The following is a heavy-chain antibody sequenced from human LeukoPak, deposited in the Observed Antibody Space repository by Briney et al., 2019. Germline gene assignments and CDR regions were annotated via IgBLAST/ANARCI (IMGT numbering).Heavy chain of an antibody. CDR1: GFTFSGFS. Sequence: GGSLRLSCAASGFTFSGFSMNWVRLAPGKGLKLVSYISSSTDPTYYADSVKGRFTISRDNAKSSLYLQMNSLRAEDTAVYYCARAVSNYYFWYFDLWGRGTLVTVSS. CDR3: ARAVSNYYFWYFDL. D-gene: IGHD4-11*01. J-gene: IGHJ2*01. CDR2: ISSSTDPT. V-gene: IGHV3-48*01.